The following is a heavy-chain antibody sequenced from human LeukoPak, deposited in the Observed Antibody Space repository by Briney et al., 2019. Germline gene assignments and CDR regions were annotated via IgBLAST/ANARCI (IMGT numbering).Heavy chain of an antibody. CDR1: GGSISSYY. J-gene: IGHJ4*02. Sequence: PSETLSLTCTVSGGSISSYYWSWIRQPPGKGLEWIGYIYYSGSTNYNPSLKSRVTISVDTSKNQFSLKLSSVTAADTAVYYCARGISLGIAAAGYRHWGQGTLVTVSS. D-gene: IGHD6-13*01. CDR2: IYYSGST. V-gene: IGHV4-59*12. CDR3: ARGISLGIAAAGYRH.